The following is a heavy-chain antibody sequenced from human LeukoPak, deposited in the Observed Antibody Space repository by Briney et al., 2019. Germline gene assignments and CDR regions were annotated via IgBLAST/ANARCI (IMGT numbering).Heavy chain of an antibody. CDR1: GYTFISYG. CDR3: ARDHADYRYYYYSMDV. V-gene: IGHV1-18*01. Sequence: GASVKVSCKASGYTFISYGISWVRQAPGQGLEWMGWISAYNGNTKYAQNLQGRVTMTTDTSTSTAYMELRSLRSDDTAVYYCARDHADYRYYYYSMDVWGQGTTVTVSS. D-gene: IGHD4-17*01. CDR2: ISAYNGNT. J-gene: IGHJ6*02.